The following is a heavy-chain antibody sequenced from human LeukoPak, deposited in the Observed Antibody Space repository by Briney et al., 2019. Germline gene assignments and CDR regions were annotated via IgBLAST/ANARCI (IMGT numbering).Heavy chain of an antibody. J-gene: IGHJ4*02. V-gene: IGHV1-69*13. CDR1: AGTFSSYA. Sequence: ASVKLSCKASAGTFSSYAISWVRHAPGQGLERMGGIIPIFGTANNAQKFQGRVTITADESTSTAYMELSSLRSEDTAVYYCARATGYSSGWQPDYWGQGTLVTVSS. CDR2: IIPIFGTA. CDR3: ARATGYSSGWQPDY. D-gene: IGHD6-19*01.